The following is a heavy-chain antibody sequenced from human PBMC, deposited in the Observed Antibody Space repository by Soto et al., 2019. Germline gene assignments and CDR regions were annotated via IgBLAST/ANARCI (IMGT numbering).Heavy chain of an antibody. V-gene: IGHV1-18*01. Sequence: QVQLVQSGAEVKKPGASVKVSCKASGYTFTSYGISWVRQAPGQGLEWMGWISADNGNTNYAQKLQGRVTMTTDSSTSTAYMELRSLRSDYTAVYYCARVQGVFGVVIDAFHTWGQGTMVTVSS. CDR1: GYTFTSYG. CDR3: ARVQGVFGVVIDAFHT. J-gene: IGHJ3*02. D-gene: IGHD3-3*01. CDR2: ISADNGNT.